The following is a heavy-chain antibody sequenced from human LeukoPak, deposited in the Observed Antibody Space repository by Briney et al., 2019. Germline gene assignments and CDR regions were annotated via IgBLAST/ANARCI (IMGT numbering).Heavy chain of an antibody. J-gene: IGHJ4*02. CDR2: INSDASST. D-gene: IGHD5-12*01. CDR3: TRVRGYDFDF. Sequence: QPGGSLRLSCAASGFTFSSYWMHWVRQVPGKGLVWVSRINSDASSTNYADSVKGRFTISRDNAKNTLYLHMNSLRAEDTAVYYCTRVRGYDFDFWGQGTLVTVSS. V-gene: IGHV3-74*01. CDR1: GFTFSSYW.